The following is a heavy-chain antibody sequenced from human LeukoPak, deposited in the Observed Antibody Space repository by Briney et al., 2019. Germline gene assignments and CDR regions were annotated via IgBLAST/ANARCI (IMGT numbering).Heavy chain of an antibody. CDR1: GFTFSSYE. J-gene: IGHJ2*01. CDR3: ARRGITMVRGLTTDWYFDL. Sequence: HAGGSLRLSCAASGFTFSSYEMNWFRQAPGKGLEWVANIKEDGSENYYVDSMKGRFTISRDNAKNSLSLQMNSLRAEDTAVYYCARRGITMVRGLTTDWYFDLWGRGTLVTVSS. CDR2: IKEDGSEN. V-gene: IGHV3-7*01. D-gene: IGHD3-10*01.